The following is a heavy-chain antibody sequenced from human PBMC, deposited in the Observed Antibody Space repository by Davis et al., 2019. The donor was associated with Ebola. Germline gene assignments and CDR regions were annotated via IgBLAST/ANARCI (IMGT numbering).Heavy chain of an antibody. CDR3: ASFGYTSSATEL. Sequence: PSETLSLTCAVSGGSISSSDWWSWVRQPPGKGLEWIGEIYHSGITNYNPSLKSRVTTSVDTSNDQVSLRLTSVTAADTAVYFCASFGYTSSATELWGQGTLVTVSS. J-gene: IGHJ4*02. D-gene: IGHD5-12*01. CDR2: IYHSGIT. CDR1: GGSISSSDW. V-gene: IGHV4-4*02.